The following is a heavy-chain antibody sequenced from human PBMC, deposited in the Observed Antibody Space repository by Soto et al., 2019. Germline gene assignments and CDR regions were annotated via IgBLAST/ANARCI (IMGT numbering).Heavy chain of an antibody. CDR2: ISSRSSTI. CDR1: GFTFSSYT. Sequence: EVQLVESGGGLVQPGGSLRLSCAASGFTFSSYTMNWVRQAPGKGLEWVSYISSRSSTIYYADSVKGRFTISRDNAKNSLYLQMNSLRAEDTAVYYCARDTTTVSWYFDLWGRGTLVTVSS. J-gene: IGHJ2*01. V-gene: IGHV3-48*01. D-gene: IGHD4-17*01. CDR3: ARDTTTVSWYFDL.